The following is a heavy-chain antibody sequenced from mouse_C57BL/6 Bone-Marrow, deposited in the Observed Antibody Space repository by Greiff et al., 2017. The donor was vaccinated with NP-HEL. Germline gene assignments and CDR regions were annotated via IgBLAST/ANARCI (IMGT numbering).Heavy chain of an antibody. Sequence: QVQLKESGPGLVAPSQSLSISCNVSGFSLTSYGVDWVRQAPGKGLEWLGVIWGGGSTNYNSALMSRLSISKDNSKSQVFLKRNSLQTDDTAMYYCAKRPFAYWGQGTLVTVSA. CDR2: IWGGGST. J-gene: IGHJ3*01. V-gene: IGHV2-9*01. CDR1: GFSLTSYG. CDR3: AKRPFAY.